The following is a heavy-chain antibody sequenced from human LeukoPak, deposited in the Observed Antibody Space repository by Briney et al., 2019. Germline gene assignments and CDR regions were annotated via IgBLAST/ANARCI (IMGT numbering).Heavy chain of an antibody. CDR1: GGSISSGDYY. CDR2: IYYSGST. J-gene: IGHJ6*02. CDR3: ARDRGGLGGGYDYYYYYGMDV. D-gene: IGHD5-12*01. V-gene: IGHV4-30-4*08. Sequence: PSETLSLTCTVSGGSISSGDYYWSWIRRPPGKGLEWIGYIYYSGSTYYNPSLKSRVTISVDTSKNQFSLKLSSVTAADTAVYYCARDRGGLGGGYDYYYYYGMDVWGQGTTVTVSS.